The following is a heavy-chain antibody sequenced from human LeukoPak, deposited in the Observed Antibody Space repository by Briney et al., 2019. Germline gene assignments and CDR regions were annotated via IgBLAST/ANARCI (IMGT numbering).Heavy chain of an antibody. V-gene: IGHV4-4*02. CDR3: ARDLYDILTGYYLLRGAFDI. J-gene: IGHJ3*02. CDR1: GGSISSSNW. D-gene: IGHD3-9*01. CDR2: IYHSGST. Sequence: SGTLSLTCAVSGGSISSSNWWSWVRQPPGKGLEWIGEIYHSGSTNFNPSLKSRVTISVDKSKNQFSLKLSSVTAEDTAVCYCARDLYDILTGYYLLRGAFDIWGQGTMVTVSS.